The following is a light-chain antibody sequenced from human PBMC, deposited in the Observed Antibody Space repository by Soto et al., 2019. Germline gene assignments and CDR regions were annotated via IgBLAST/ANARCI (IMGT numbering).Light chain of an antibody. CDR1: SSNIGDNY. Sequence: QAVVTQPPSASGTPGRRVTISCSGSSSNIGDNYLYWYQQVPGMAPKLLIYRNNQRPSGVPDRFSGSKSGTSASLAISGLRSEDEADYYCAAWDDSLSDVVFGGGTKLTVL. V-gene: IGLV1-47*01. CDR2: RNN. CDR3: AAWDDSLSDVV. J-gene: IGLJ2*01.